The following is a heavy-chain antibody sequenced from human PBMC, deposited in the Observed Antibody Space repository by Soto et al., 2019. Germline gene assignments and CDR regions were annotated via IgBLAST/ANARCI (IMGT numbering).Heavy chain of an antibody. J-gene: IGHJ6*02. CDR2: INHSGST. Sequence: SETLSLTCAVYGGSFSDHYWSWIRQPPGKGLEWIGEINHSGSTNYNPSLKSRVTISVDTSKNQFSLKLSSVTAADTAVYYCASQQLVHYYYGMDVWGQGTTVTVSS. V-gene: IGHV4-34*01. CDR3: ASQQLVHYYYGMDV. D-gene: IGHD6-13*01. CDR1: GGSFSDHY.